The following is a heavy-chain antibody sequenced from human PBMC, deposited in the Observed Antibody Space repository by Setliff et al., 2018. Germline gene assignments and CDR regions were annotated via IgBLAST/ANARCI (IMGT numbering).Heavy chain of an antibody. CDR2: INPSGGYA. V-gene: IGHV1-46*01. CDR3: ARAPLESGYNYGQGHYFDY. J-gene: IGHJ4*02. CDR1: GYTFTTYY. Sequence: ASVKVSCKASGYTFTTYYMHWVRQAPGQGLEWMGIINPSGGYANYAQKFQGRVTMTRDTSTSTVYMELSSLRSEDMAVYYCARAPLESGYNYGQGHYFDYWGQGTLVTVSS. D-gene: IGHD5-18*01.